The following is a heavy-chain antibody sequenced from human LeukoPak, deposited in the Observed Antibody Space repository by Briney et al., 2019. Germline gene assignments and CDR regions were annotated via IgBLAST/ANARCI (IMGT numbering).Heavy chain of an antibody. CDR2: IYYSGST. Sequence: PSETLSLTCTVSGGSISSSSYYWGWIRQPPGKGLEWIGSIYYSGSTYYNPSLKSRVTISVDTSKNQFSLKLSSVTAADTAVYYCARENRDGYNEGYWGQGTLVTVSS. CDR1: GGSISSSSYY. V-gene: IGHV4-39*07. CDR3: ARENRDGYNEGY. D-gene: IGHD5-24*01. J-gene: IGHJ4*02.